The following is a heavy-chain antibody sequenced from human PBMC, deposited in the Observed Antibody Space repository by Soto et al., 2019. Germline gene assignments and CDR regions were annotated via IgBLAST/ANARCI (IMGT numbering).Heavy chain of an antibody. CDR2: ISYDGSNK. D-gene: IGHD3-10*01. Sequence: VQLVESGGGLVQPGGSLRLSCAASGFTFSSFGMNWVRQAPGKGLEWVAVISYDGSNKYYADSVKGRFTISRDNSKNTLYLQMNSLRAEDTAVYYCAKESITMVHQDYWGQGTLVTVSS. CDR1: GFTFSSFG. V-gene: IGHV3-30*18. J-gene: IGHJ4*02. CDR3: AKESITMVHQDY.